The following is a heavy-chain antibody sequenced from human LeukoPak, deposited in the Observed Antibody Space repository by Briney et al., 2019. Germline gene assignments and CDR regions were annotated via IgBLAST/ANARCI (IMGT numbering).Heavy chain of an antibody. CDR1: GYSISSGYY. CDR3: ARVGGVGYYYYMDV. Sequence: SETLSLTCAVSGYSISSGYYWGWIRQPPGKGLEWIGSIYHSGSTYYNPSLKNRVTISVDTSKNQFSLKLSSVTAADTAVYYCARVGGVGYYYYMDVWGKGTTVTVSS. CDR2: IYHSGST. D-gene: IGHD3-16*01. J-gene: IGHJ6*03. V-gene: IGHV4-38-2*01.